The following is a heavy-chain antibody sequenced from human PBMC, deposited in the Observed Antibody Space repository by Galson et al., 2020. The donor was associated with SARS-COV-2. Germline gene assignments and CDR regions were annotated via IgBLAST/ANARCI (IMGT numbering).Heavy chain of an antibody. CDR3: ARGRGPRITIFGVVIYSPSFDY. CDR2: MNPNSGNT. V-gene: IGHV1-8*01. J-gene: IGHJ4*02. Sequence: ASVKVSCKASGYNFTSYDINWVRQATGQGLEWMGWMNPNSGNTGYAQKFQGRVTMTRNTSISTAYMELSSLRSEDTAVYYCARGRGPRITIFGVVIYSPSFDYWGQGTLVTVSS. D-gene: IGHD3-3*01. CDR1: GYNFTSYD.